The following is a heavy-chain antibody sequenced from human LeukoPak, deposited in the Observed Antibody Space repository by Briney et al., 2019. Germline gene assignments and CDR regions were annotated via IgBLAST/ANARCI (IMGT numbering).Heavy chain of an antibody. J-gene: IGHJ4*02. CDR1: GFTFTISS. CDR3: AKQLGYCSDGSCYFPY. D-gene: IGHD2-15*01. V-gene: IGHV3-23*01. Sequence: GGSRRLSCAASGFTFTISSISWVRHPPGNWLEWVSAIINNGGYTYYADSVKGRLTISRDNSKRTMCLQMNSLRGEDTAVYYCAKQLGYCSDGSCYFPYWGQGTLVIVSS. CDR2: IINNGGYT.